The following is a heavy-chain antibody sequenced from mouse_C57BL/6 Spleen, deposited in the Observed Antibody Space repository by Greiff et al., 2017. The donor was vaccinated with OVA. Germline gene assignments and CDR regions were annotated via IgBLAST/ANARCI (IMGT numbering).Heavy chain of an antibody. CDR3: ARFYGYAGDWYFDV. V-gene: IGHV1-55*01. D-gene: IGHD2-2*01. CDR2: IYPGSGST. J-gene: IGHJ1*03. Sequence: QVQLQQPGAELVKPGASVKMSCKASGYTFTSYWITWVKQRPGQGLEWIGDIYPGSGSTNYNEKLKGKATLTVDTSSSTAYMQLSSLTSEDSAVYYCARFYGYAGDWYFDVWGTGTTVTVSS. CDR1: GYTFTSYW.